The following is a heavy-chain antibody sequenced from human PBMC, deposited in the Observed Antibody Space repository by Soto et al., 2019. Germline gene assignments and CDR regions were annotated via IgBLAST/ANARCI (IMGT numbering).Heavy chain of an antibody. Sequence: PGGSLRLSCTASGFTFGGYAMSWFRQAPGKGLEWVGFIRGKAYDETTEYAASVKGRFTISRDDSKSIAYLQMNSQKTEDTAVYYCTRVGSGYDYYYFDYWGQGTLVTVSS. V-gene: IGHV3-49*03. CDR1: GFTFGGYA. CDR3: TRVGSGYDYYYFDY. D-gene: IGHD5-12*01. CDR2: IRGKAYDETT. J-gene: IGHJ4*02.